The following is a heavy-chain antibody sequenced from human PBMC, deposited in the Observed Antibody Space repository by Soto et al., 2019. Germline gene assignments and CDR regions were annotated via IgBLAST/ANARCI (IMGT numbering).Heavy chain of an antibody. V-gene: IGHV3-30-3*01. CDR3: ARDHRQWELLSVFDY. D-gene: IGHD1-26*01. Sequence: QVQLVESGGGVVQPGRSLRLSCAASGFTFSSYAMHWVRQAPGKGLEWVAVISYDGSNKYCADSVKGRFTISRDNSKNTLYLQMNSLRAEDTAVYYCARDHRQWELLSVFDYWGQGTLVTVSS. J-gene: IGHJ4*02. CDR1: GFTFSSYA. CDR2: ISYDGSNK.